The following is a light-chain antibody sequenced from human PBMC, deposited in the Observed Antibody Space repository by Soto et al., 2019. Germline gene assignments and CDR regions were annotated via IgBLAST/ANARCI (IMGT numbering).Light chain of an antibody. Sequence: QSALTQPAAVSGSPGQSITISCTGTSGDIGSYNRVSWYQQHPGKAPKLIISEVTDRPSGVSNRFSGSKSGNTASLTISGLQAEDEAEYYCSSYTNINTRAGVFGTGTKVTVL. CDR2: EVT. J-gene: IGLJ1*01. V-gene: IGLV2-14*01. CDR1: SGDIGSYNR. CDR3: SSYTNINTRAGV.